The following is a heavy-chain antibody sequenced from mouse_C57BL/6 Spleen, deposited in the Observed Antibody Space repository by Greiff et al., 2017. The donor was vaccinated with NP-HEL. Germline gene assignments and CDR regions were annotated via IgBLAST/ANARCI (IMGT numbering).Heavy chain of an antibody. D-gene: IGHD2-2*01. CDR3: ARWGYDGFDY. CDR2: ISSGSSTI. Sequence: EVQLVESGGGLVKPGGSLKLSCAASGFTFSDYGMHWVRQAPEKGLEWVAYISSGSSTIYYADTVKGRFTITRDNAKNTLFLQMTSLRSEDTAMYYCARWGYDGFDYWGQGTTLTVSS. CDR1: GFTFSDYG. J-gene: IGHJ2*01. V-gene: IGHV5-17*01.